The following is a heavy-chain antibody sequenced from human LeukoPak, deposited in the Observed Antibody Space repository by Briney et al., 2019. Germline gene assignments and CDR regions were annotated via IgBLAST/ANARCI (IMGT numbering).Heavy chain of an antibody. D-gene: IGHD5-18*01. Sequence: PGGSLTLSCAAPGFTCRDYRMSWFRRTHGIELESMSSTKDDGSAIYYVDSVKGRFTISRDNVLNSLYLQMNSLSAEDTAVYYCARGYKANYFDFWGQGILVTVSS. CDR1: GFTCRDYR. CDR2: TKDDGSAI. J-gene: IGHJ4*02. CDR3: ARGYKANYFDF. V-gene: IGHV3-7*04.